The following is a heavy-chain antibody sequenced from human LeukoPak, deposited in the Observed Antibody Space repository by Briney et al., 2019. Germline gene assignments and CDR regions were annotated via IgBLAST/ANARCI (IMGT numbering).Heavy chain of an antibody. CDR2: IYYRGST. J-gene: IGHJ1*01. Sequence: PSETLSLTCTVSGDSNSSSSYYWGWICQPPGKGLEWIGDIYYRGSTYYNPSLKSRVSISIDTSNNQFSLTLNSVTAADTALYFCARRRYYDSTGYLDWGQGTLVTVSS. CDR1: GDSNSSSSYY. CDR3: ARRRYYDSTGYLD. D-gene: IGHD3-22*01. V-gene: IGHV4-39*01.